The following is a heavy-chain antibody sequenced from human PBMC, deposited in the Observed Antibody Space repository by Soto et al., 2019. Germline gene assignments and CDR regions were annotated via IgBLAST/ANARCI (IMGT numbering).Heavy chain of an antibody. J-gene: IGHJ6*02. D-gene: IGHD3-9*01. CDR1: GGTFSSYA. Sequence: WASVKVSCKASGGTFSSYAISWVRQAPGQGLEWMGGIIPIFGTANYAQKFQGRVTITADESTSTAYMELSSLRSEDTAVYYCARGPRYFDWLSPYGMDVWGQGTTVTVSS. V-gene: IGHV1-69*13. CDR2: IIPIFGTA. CDR3: ARGPRYFDWLSPYGMDV.